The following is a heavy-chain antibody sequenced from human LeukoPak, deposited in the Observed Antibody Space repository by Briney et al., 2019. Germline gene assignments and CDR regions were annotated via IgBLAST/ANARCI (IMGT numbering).Heavy chain of an antibody. V-gene: IGHV4-34*01. CDR1: GGSFSGYY. CDR3: ARPTTGTTNYFDY. D-gene: IGHD1-7*01. Sequence: PSETLSLTCAVYGGSFSGYYWSWIRQPPGKGLEWIGEINHSGSTNYNPSPKSRVTISVDTSKNQFSLKLSSVTAADTAVYYCARPTTGTTNYFDYWGQGTLVTVSS. J-gene: IGHJ4*02. CDR2: INHSGST.